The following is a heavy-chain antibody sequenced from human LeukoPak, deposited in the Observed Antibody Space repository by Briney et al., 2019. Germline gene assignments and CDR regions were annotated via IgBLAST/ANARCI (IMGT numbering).Heavy chain of an antibody. J-gene: IGHJ4*02. Sequence: GGSLRLSCAASGFTFSSYAMTWVRQGPGKGLERVSGITNSGGTTWYADSVKGRFTISRDNSKNTLYLQMNSLRAEDTAVYYCAGAFYDYWGQGTLVTVSS. V-gene: IGHV3-23*01. CDR1: GFTFSSYA. CDR3: AGAFYDY. CDR2: ITNSGGTT.